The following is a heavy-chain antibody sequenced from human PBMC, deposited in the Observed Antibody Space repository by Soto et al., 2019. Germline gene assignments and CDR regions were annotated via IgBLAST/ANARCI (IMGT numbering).Heavy chain of an antibody. V-gene: IGHV3-30*09. CDR1: GFTFSSYA. J-gene: IGHJ3*02. Sequence: GGSLRLSCAASGFTFSSYAMHWVRQAPGKGLEWVAVISYDGSNKYYADSVKGRFAISRDNSKNTLYLQMNSLRAEDTAVYYCASHGTCSGGSCYYFLAFDIWGQGTMVTVSS. CDR3: ASHGTCSGGSCYYFLAFDI. D-gene: IGHD2-15*01. CDR2: ISYDGSNK.